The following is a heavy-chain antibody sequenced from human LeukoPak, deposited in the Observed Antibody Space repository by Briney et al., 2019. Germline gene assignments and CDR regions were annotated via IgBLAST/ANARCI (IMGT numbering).Heavy chain of an antibody. CDR2: IRTKANNYAT. D-gene: IGHD2-21*02. V-gene: IGHV3-73*01. CDR3: SRHEALPGDY. J-gene: IGHJ4*02. CDR1: GFTFSGST. Sequence: GGSLRLSCAASGFTFSGSTVHWVRQASGKGLDWVGHIRTKANNYATAHAASVKGRFTISRDDSKNTAYLQMNSLKIEDTAVYYCSRHEALPGDYWGQGTLVTVSS.